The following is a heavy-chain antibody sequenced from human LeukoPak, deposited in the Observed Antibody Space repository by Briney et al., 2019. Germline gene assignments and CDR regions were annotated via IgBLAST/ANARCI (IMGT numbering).Heavy chain of an antibody. V-gene: IGHV4-61*02. J-gene: IGHJ5*02. CDR3: ARAPSMPRFDP. D-gene: IGHD2-2*01. CDR1: GGSISSGSYY. Sequence: SETLSLTCTVSGGSISSGSYYWSWIRQPAGKGLEWIGRIYTSGSTNYNPSLKSRVTIPVDTSKNQFSLKLSSVTAADTAVYYCARAPSMPRFDPWGQGTLVTVSS. CDR2: IYTSGST.